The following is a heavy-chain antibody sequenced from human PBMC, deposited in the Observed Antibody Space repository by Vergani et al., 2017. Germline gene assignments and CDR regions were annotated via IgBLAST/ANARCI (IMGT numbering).Heavy chain of an antibody. Sequence: EVQLVESGGGLVQPGGSLRLSCAASGFTFSSYWMSWVRQAPGKGLEWVANIKQDGSEKYYVDSVKSRFTISRDNAKNSLYLQMNSLRAEDTAVYYCARDRHYDFWSEAFDIWGQGTMVTVSS. D-gene: IGHD3-3*01. CDR3: ARDRHYDFWSEAFDI. CDR2: IKQDGSEK. V-gene: IGHV3-7*03. J-gene: IGHJ3*02. CDR1: GFTFSSYW.